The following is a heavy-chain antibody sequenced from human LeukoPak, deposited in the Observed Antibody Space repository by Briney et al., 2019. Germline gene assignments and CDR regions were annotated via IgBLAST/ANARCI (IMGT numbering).Heavy chain of an antibody. CDR3: AREGPSSGWNAAYYFDY. Sequence: PGGSLRLSCAASGFTFSSYSMNWVRQAPGKGLEWVSSISSSSSYIYYADSVKGRFTISRDNAKNSLYLQMNSLRAEDTAVYYCAREGPSSGWNAAYYFDYWGQGTLVTVSS. V-gene: IGHV3-21*01. J-gene: IGHJ4*02. CDR2: ISSSSSYI. D-gene: IGHD6-19*01. CDR1: GFTFSSYS.